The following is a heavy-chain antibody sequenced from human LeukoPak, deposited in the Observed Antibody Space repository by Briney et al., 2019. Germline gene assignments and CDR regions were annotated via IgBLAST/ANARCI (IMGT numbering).Heavy chain of an antibody. D-gene: IGHD4-23*01. V-gene: IGHV4-39*01. CDR2: IYYSGST. Sequence: SETLSLTCTVSGGSISSSSYYWGWIRQPPGKGVERIGSIYYSGSTYYNPSLKSRVTVSVDTSKNQFSLKLSSVTAADTAVYYCVRSGGHSDFDSWGQGTLVTVSS. J-gene: IGHJ4*02. CDR3: VRSGGHSDFDS. CDR1: GGSISSSSYY.